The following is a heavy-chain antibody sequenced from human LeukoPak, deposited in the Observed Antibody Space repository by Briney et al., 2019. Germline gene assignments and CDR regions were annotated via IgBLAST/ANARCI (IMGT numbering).Heavy chain of an antibody. CDR3: ARNSSGIHFDY. V-gene: IGHV4-38-2*01. Sequence: PSQTLSLTCAVSGYSISNTYYWGWIRPPPGKALEWIGKIYNSGSTHYTQSLKCRVTISVDTSMNQFSLKLSSVTAADAAVYYCARNSSGIHFDYWGRGTLVTVSS. CDR1: GYSISNTYY. CDR2: IYNSGST. D-gene: IGHD3-22*01. J-gene: IGHJ4*02.